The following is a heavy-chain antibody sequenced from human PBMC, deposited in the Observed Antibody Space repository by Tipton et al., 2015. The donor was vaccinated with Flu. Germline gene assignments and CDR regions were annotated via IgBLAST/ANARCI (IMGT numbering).Heavy chain of an antibody. CDR2: VSGGGNT. CDR3: AKVIPERVAGLDS. D-gene: IGHD6-19*01. CDR1: GFSVRNYY. V-gene: IGHV3-53*01. Sequence: SLRLSCAPSGFSVRNYYMSWVRQAPGKGLEWVSVVSGGGNTIYADSVKGRFTISRDNSMDALYLQMNSLRADDTAVYYCAKVIPERVAGLDSWGQGTLVTVSS. J-gene: IGHJ4*02.